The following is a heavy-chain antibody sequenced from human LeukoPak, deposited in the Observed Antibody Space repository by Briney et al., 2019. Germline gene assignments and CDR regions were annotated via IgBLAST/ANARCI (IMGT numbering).Heavy chain of an antibody. V-gene: IGHV4-39*01. CDR3: ARLLYGDYLARELGYYYYYYMDV. J-gene: IGHJ6*03. CDR2: IYYSGST. D-gene: IGHD4-17*01. CDR1: GGSISSSSYY. Sequence: SETLSLTCTVSGGSISSSSYYWGWIRQPPGKGLEWIGSIYYSGSTYYNPSLKSRVTISVDTSKNQFSLKLSSVTAADTAVYYCARLLYGDYLARELGYYYYYYMDVWGKGTTVTISS.